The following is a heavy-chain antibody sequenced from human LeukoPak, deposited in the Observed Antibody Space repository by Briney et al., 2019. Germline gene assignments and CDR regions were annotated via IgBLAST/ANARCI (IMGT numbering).Heavy chain of an antibody. CDR1: GGSISSGSYY. CDR2: IYTSGST. CDR3: ARDKVVTIFGVAPGYMDV. J-gene: IGHJ6*03. Sequence: SETLSLTCTVSGGSISSGSYYWSWIRQPAGKGLEWIGRIYTSGSTNYNPSLKSRVTISVDTSKNQLSLKLSSVTAAGTAVYYCARDKVVTIFGVAPGYMDVWGKGTTVTVSS. D-gene: IGHD3-3*01. V-gene: IGHV4-61*02.